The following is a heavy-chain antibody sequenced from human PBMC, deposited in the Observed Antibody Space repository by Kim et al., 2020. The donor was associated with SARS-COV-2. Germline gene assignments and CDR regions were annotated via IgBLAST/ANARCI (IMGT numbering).Heavy chain of an antibody. D-gene: IGHD3-16*01. CDR1: GFSFSVAY. CDR3: TTGAPPYYDSSPYLASSPFDC. CDR2: VKSTTDGGIT. Sequence: GGSLRLSCVASGFSFSVAYMTWVRQAPGKGLEWVGRVKSTTDGGITDYAAPVKGRFTISRDDSKNTLFLEMNNLKTEDTGVYFCTTGAPPYYDSSPYLASSPFDCWGQGTLVTVSS. J-gene: IGHJ4*02. V-gene: IGHV3-15*01.